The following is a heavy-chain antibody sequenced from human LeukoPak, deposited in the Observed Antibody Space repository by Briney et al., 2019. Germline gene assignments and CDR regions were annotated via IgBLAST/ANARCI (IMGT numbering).Heavy chain of an antibody. D-gene: IGHD1-1*01. CDR1: GSSFTNYW. J-gene: IGHJ4*02. CDR3: ARAWNFDY. Sequence: GESLQISGKGSGSSFTNYWIAWVRQLPGRGLEWMVIINPSDSDTRYSPSFQAQVTISADKSISTAYLQWSSLKASDSAMYYCARAWNFDYWGQGTLVTVSS. CDR2: INPSDSDT. V-gene: IGHV5-51*01.